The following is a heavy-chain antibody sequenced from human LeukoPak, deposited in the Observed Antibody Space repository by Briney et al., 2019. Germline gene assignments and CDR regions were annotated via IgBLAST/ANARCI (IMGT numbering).Heavy chain of an antibody. D-gene: IGHD4-17*01. J-gene: IGHJ4*02. CDR3: ARGFSHDYGDYFDY. CDR1: GFTFSSFA. CDR2: LSGSGAGT. Sequence: PGGSLRLSCAASGFTFSSFAMSWVRQAPGKGLEWVSALSGSGAGTYYADSVKGRFTISRDNSKNTLYLHMNSLRAEDTAVYYCARGFSHDYGDYFDYWGQGTLVTVSS. V-gene: IGHV3-23*01.